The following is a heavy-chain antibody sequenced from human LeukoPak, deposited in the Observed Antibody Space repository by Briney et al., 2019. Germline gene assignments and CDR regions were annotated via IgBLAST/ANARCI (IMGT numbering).Heavy chain of an antibody. CDR1: GYTFTSYG. CDR3: ARGSYYDSSGYYYDY. Sequence: GASVKVSCKASGYTFTSYGISWVRQAPGQGLEWMGWISAYNGNTNYAQKLQGRVTMTTDTSTSTAYMELRSLRSEDTAVYYCARGSYYDSSGYYYDYWGQGTLVTVSS. D-gene: IGHD3-22*01. J-gene: IGHJ4*02. V-gene: IGHV1-18*01. CDR2: ISAYNGNT.